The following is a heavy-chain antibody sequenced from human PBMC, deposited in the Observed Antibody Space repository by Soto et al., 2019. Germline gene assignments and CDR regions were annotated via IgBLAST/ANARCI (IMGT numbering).Heavy chain of an antibody. CDR3: AKEKTTSRTPYYYGMDV. CDR2: ISGSGGST. J-gene: IGHJ6*02. D-gene: IGHD4-4*01. Sequence: GGSLRLSCAASGFTFSSYAMSWVRQAPGKGLEWVSAISGSGGSTYYADSVKGRFTISRDNSKNTLYLQMNSLRAEDTAVYYCAKEKTTSRTPYYYGMDVWGQGTTVTVSS. CDR1: GFTFSSYA. V-gene: IGHV3-23*01.